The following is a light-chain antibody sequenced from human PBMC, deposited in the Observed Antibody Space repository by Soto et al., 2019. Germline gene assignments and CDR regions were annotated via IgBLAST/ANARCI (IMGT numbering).Light chain of an antibody. CDR1: SSNIGSHT. Sequence: QSVLTQPPSASGTPGQRVTISCSGSSSNIGSHTVNWYQHLPGTAPKLLLFNNNQRPSGVPDRFSGSKSGSSASLAISGLQSEDEADYYCAVWDDSLSGVVFGGGTKLTVL. CDR3: AVWDDSLSGVV. J-gene: IGLJ3*02. V-gene: IGLV1-44*01. CDR2: NNN.